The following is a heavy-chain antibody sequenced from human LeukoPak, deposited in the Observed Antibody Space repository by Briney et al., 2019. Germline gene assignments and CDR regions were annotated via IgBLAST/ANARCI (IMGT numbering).Heavy chain of an antibody. Sequence: PGGSLRLSCAASGFILSTHGMHWVRPAPGKGLEWVAGMWYDGSREDYADSVKGRFTISRDMSKNKLNLQMNSLRVEDTAMFYCARDLSFGSLDFRGQGTLVTVSS. CDR1: GFILSTHG. CDR3: ARDLSFGSLDF. CDR2: MWYDGSRE. J-gene: IGHJ4*02. D-gene: IGHD1-26*01. V-gene: IGHV3-33*01.